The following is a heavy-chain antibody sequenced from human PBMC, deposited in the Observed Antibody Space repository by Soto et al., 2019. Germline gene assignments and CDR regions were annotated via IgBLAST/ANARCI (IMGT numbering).Heavy chain of an antibody. CDR1: GGTFSSYA. Sequence: QVQLVQSGAEVKKPGSSVKVSCKASGGTFSSYAISWVRQAPGQGLEWMGGIIPIFGTANYAQKFQGRVTITADESTSTAYMELSSLRSEDTAVYYCARKGGHQMVGGYYYYGMDVWGQGTTVTVSS. CDR3: ARKGGHQMVGGYYYYGMDV. CDR2: IIPIFGTA. D-gene: IGHD3-10*01. J-gene: IGHJ6*02. V-gene: IGHV1-69*01.